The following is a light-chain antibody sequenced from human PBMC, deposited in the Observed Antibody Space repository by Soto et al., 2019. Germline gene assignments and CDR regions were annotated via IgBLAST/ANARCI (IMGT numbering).Light chain of an antibody. Sequence: DLQMTQSPSTLSASVGDRVTITCRASQSCRNSLAWYQQKAGKAPTLLIYDASTLQSGVPPRFSGSGSGTEFTLTLSSLQSEDFAVYYCQQHNNWPWTFGQGTKVDIK. J-gene: IGKJ1*01. CDR3: QQHNNWPWT. CDR1: QSCRNS. CDR2: DAS. V-gene: IGKV1-5*01.